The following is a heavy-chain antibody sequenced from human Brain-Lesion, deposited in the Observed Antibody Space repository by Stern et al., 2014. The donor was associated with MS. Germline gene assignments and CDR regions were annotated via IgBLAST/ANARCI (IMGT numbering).Heavy chain of an antibody. CDR2: LYYSGNT. CDR1: GGSVSSTSHA. CDR3: AGEEDIRYCSGGSCTGNWFDP. V-gene: IGHV4-39*01. J-gene: IGHJ5*02. Sequence: VQLVESGPGLVKPSETLSLTCTVAGGSVSSTSHAWAWIRQPPGKGLEWIGTLYYSGNTYYSPSLKSRITNSLDPSKNQFSLQVRSVAAADTAVYYCAGEEDIRYCSGGSCTGNWFDPWGQGTLVTVSS. D-gene: IGHD2-15*01.